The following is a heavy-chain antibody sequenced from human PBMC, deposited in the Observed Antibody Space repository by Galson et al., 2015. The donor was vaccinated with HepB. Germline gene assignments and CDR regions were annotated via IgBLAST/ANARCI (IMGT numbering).Heavy chain of an antibody. CDR2: ISYDGSNK. V-gene: IGHV3-30*04. Sequence: SLRLSCAASGFTFSSYAMHWVRQAPGKGLEWVAVISYDGSNKYYADSVKGRFTISRDNSKNTLYLQMNSLRAEDTAVYYCARDGARFGELLPFDYWGQGTLVTVSS. CDR3: ARDGARFGELLPFDY. CDR1: GFTFSSYA. D-gene: IGHD3-10*01. J-gene: IGHJ4*02.